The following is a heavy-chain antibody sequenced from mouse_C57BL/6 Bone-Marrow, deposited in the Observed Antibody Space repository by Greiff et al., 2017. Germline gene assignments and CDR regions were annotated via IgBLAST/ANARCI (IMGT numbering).Heavy chain of an antibody. CDR3: ALLSYYYAMDD. J-gene: IGHJ4*01. CDR1: GFSLTSYG. Sequence: QVQLQQSGPGLVQPSQSLSITCTVSGFSLTSYGVNWVRQSPGKGLEWLGVIWRGRSTDYNAAFMSRLSITKDNSKSQVFFKMNILQAYDSAIYYCALLSYYYAMDDWGQGTSVTVSS. V-gene: IGHV2-5*01. D-gene: IGHD6-1*01. CDR2: IWRGRST.